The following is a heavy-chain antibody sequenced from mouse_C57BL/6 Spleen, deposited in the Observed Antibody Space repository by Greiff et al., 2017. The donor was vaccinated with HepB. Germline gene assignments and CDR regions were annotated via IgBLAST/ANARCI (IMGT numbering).Heavy chain of an antibody. CDR2: IYPGSGST. D-gene: IGHD1-1*01. J-gene: IGHJ2*01. CDR3: AREGLYYGSSYDY. Sequence: QVQLHQSGAELVKPGASVKMSCKASGYTFTSYWITWVKQRPGQGLEWIGDIYPGSGSTNYNEKFKSKATLTVDTSSSTAYMQLSSLTSEDSAVYYCAREGLYYGSSYDYWGQGTTLTVSS. CDR1: GYTFTSYW. V-gene: IGHV1-55*01.